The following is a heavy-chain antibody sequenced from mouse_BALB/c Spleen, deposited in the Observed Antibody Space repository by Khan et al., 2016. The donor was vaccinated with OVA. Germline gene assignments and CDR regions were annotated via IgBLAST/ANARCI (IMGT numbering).Heavy chain of an antibody. Sequence: VQLKESGAELVRPGALVKLSCKASGFNIEDYYMNWVKQRPEQGLEWIGWIDPENGDTIYDPKFQGKASITADTSSNTAYLQLSSLTSADTAVYYCTGRGYGSYWFPYWGQGTLVTVSA. J-gene: IGHJ3*01. CDR2: IDPENGDT. CDR3: TGRGYGSYWFPY. CDR1: GFNIEDYY. D-gene: IGHD2-1*01. V-gene: IGHV14-1*02.